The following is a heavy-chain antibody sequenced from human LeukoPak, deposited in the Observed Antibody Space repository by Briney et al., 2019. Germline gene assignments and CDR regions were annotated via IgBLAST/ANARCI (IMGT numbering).Heavy chain of an antibody. CDR2: IKQDGSEK. CDR1: GFTFSSYW. V-gene: IGHV3-7*01. Sequence: GGSLRLSCAASGFTFSSYWMSWVRQAPGKGLEWVANIKQDGSEKYYVDSVKGRFTISRDNAKNSLYLQMNSLRAEDTAVYYCASQGSGWNVNWFDPWGQGTLVTVSS. J-gene: IGHJ5*02. D-gene: IGHD6-19*01. CDR3: ASQGSGWNVNWFDP.